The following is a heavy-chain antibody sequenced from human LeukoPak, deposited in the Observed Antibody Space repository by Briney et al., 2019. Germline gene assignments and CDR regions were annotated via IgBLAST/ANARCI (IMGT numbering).Heavy chain of an antibody. J-gene: IGHJ4*02. Sequence: ASVKVSCKASGYTFITYHINWVRQVPGQXLEWMGWTNPHTGQTGYVLKFQGRVTMTRDTSISTAYMELNSLTSDDTAVYFCVRVTSGRMDFDYWGQGTLVTVSS. CDR1: GYTFITYH. CDR2: TNPHTGQT. D-gene: IGHD6-19*01. V-gene: IGHV1-8*01. CDR3: VRVTSGRMDFDY.